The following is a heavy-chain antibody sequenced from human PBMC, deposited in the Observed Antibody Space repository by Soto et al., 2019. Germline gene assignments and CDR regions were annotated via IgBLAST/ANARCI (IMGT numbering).Heavy chain of an antibody. J-gene: IGHJ6*02. CDR3: ASATPSYDFWSGYYKDRAWYYGMDV. V-gene: IGHV3-53*01. D-gene: IGHD3-3*01. CDR2: IYSGGST. Sequence: GSLRLSCAASGFTVSSNYMSWVRQAPGKGLEWVSVIYSGGSTYYAGSVKGRFTISRDNSKNTLYLQMNSLRAEDTAVYYCASATPSYDFWSGYYKDRAWYYGMDVWGQGTTVTVS. CDR1: GFTVSSNY.